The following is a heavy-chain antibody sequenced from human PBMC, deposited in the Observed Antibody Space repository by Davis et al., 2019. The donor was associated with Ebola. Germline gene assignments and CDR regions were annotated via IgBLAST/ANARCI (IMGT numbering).Heavy chain of an antibody. CDR1: RFTFSNYA. D-gene: IGHD6-13*01. J-gene: IGHJ4*02. CDR2: ISDDGREK. V-gene: IGHV3-30*04. Sequence: GESLKISCTASRFTFSNYAMHWVRQAPGKGLEWVTVISDDGREKFYADSAKGRFTISRDNAKNSLYLQMNSLRAEDTAVYYCAKDLIAAASGGDYWGQGTLVTVSS. CDR3: AKDLIAAASGGDY.